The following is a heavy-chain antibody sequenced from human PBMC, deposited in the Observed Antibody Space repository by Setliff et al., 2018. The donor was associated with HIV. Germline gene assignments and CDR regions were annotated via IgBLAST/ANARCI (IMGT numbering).Heavy chain of an antibody. D-gene: IGHD3-22*01. CDR3: STGWGLYDNRHTAAGYVQH. Sequence: ASVKVSCKVSGYTLSELSVHWVRQAPRKGLEWMGGFDPEDGERIYAQKFQDRVTMTEDTSSDTAYMEMSGLTSEDTAVYFCSTGWGLYDNRHTAAGYVQHWGQGTLVTVS. V-gene: IGHV1-24*01. CDR1: GYTLSELS. CDR2: FDPEDGER. J-gene: IGHJ1*01.